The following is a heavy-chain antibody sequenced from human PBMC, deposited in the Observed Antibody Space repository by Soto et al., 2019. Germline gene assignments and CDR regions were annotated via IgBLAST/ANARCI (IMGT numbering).Heavy chain of an antibody. V-gene: IGHV3-30*03. J-gene: IGHJ4*02. CDR1: GFTFRSYG. Sequence: PGGSLGLSCAASGFTFRSYGLHWVRQAPGKGLEWVAVISYDGSNKYYADSVKGRFTISRDNSKNTLYLQMNSLRSEDTAVYYCARDLVGYSSSWDPYYFDYWGQGTLVTVSS. CDR2: ISYDGSNK. CDR3: ARDLVGYSSSWDPYYFDY. D-gene: IGHD6-13*01.